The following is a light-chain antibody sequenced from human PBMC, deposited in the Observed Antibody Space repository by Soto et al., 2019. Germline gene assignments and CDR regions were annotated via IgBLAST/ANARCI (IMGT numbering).Light chain of an antibody. CDR1: SSDVGSHNL. Sequence: QSALTQPASVSGSPGQSITISCTGTSSDVGSHNLVSWYQQYPGKAPKLIISEASKRPSGVSNRFSGSKSGITASLTISGLQAEDEADYYCCSNAGSSTYVFGTGTKLTVL. V-gene: IGLV2-23*01. CDR2: EAS. J-gene: IGLJ1*01. CDR3: CSNAGSSTYV.